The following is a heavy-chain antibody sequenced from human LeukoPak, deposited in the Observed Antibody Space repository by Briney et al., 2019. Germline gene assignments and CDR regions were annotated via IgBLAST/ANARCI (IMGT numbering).Heavy chain of an antibody. V-gene: IGHV4-59*01. D-gene: IGHD3-22*01. Sequence: SETLSLTCTVSGGSISSYYWSWIRQPPGKGLEWIGYIYYSGSTNYNPSLKSRVTISVDTSKNQFSLKLSSVTAADTAVYYCASSYYYDSSGPWGVDYWGQGTLVTVSS. CDR2: IYYSGST. CDR1: GGSISSYY. CDR3: ASSYYYDSSGPWGVDY. J-gene: IGHJ4*02.